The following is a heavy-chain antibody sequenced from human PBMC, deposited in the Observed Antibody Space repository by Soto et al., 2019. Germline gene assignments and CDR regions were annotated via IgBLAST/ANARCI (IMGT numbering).Heavy chain of an antibody. D-gene: IGHD3-22*01. Sequence: LRLSCAASGFTVSSNYMSWVRQAPGKGLEWVSVIYSGGSTYYADSVKGRFTISRDNSKNTLYLQMNSLRAEDTAVYYCARGQTYYYDSSGYYHDYWGQGTLVTVSS. CDR2: IYSGGST. J-gene: IGHJ4*02. CDR1: GFTVSSNY. CDR3: ARGQTYYYDSSGYYHDY. V-gene: IGHV3-53*01.